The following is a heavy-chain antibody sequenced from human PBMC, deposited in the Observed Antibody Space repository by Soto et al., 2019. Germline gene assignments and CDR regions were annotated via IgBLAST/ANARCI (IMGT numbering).Heavy chain of an antibody. D-gene: IGHD6-19*01. V-gene: IGHV4-39*01. CDR3: ARQWLVGGFDH. Sequence: SETLSLTCTVSGGSITSNGYYWGWIRQAPGKGLEWIGSVYHSGNTYYSPSLKSRVIISVDTSKNQFSLNLTSVTAADTAVYYCARQWLVGGFDHWGQGTPVTVSS. CDR2: VYHSGNT. J-gene: IGHJ4*02. CDR1: GGSITSNGYY.